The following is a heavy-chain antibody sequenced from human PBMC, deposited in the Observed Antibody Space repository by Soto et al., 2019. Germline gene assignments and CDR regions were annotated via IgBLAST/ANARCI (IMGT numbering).Heavy chain of an antibody. CDR3: GAMYSINCFDP. CDR2: IYYSGST. Sequence: SETLSLTCTVSGGSISSSSYYWGWIRQPPGKGLEWIGSIYYSGSTYYNPSLKSRVTISVDTSKNQFSLKLSSVTAADTAVYYCGAMYSINCFDPWGQGTLVTAPQ. D-gene: IGHD5-18*01. CDR1: GGSISSSSYY. J-gene: IGHJ5*02. V-gene: IGHV4-39*01.